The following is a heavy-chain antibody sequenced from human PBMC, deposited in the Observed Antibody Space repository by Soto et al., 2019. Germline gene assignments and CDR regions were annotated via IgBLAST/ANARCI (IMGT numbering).Heavy chain of an antibody. CDR3: AKDLTRQLAYWLDP. CDR1: GCSFTRYY. CDR2: INAHSGGT. D-gene: IGHD6-6*01. Sequence: AASVTVSCKASGCSFTRYYIHGLRQAPGQGLEWMGWINAHSGGTEYAQKFQGRVTLTRDTSIATAYLTLTSLTSDDTALYYCAKDLTRQLAYWLDPWGQGTQVTVSS. V-gene: IGHV1-2*02. J-gene: IGHJ5*02.